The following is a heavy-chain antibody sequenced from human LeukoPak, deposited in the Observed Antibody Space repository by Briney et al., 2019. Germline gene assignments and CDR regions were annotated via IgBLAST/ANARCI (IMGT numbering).Heavy chain of an antibody. J-gene: IGHJ5*02. CDR2: IYGSGST. D-gene: IGHD2-2*01. V-gene: IGHV4-61*02. CDR3: ARGWGSTSSNYFDP. CDR1: GGSIISNNFY. Sequence: PSETLSLTCTVSGGSIISNNFYWGWIRQPAGKGLEWIGRIYGSGSTNYSPSLRGRVTISMDTSKNQFSLNLNSVTAADTAVYFCARGWGSTSSNYFDPWGQGTLVTVSS.